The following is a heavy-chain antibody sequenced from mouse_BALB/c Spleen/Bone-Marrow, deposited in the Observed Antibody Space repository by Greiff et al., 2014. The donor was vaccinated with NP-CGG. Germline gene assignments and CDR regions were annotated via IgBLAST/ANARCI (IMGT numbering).Heavy chain of an antibody. D-gene: IGHD2-10*02. CDR2: INPGSGGT. CDR3: ARSIAYYYGMDY. CDR1: GYAFTNYL. V-gene: IGHV1-54*03. Sequence: QVQLKQSGAELVRPGTSVKVSCKASGYAFTNYLIEWVKQRPGQGLEWIGVINPGSGGTNYNGKFKGKATLTADKSSSTANMQLSSLTSDDSAVYFCARSIAYYYGMDYWGQGTSVTVSS. J-gene: IGHJ4*01.